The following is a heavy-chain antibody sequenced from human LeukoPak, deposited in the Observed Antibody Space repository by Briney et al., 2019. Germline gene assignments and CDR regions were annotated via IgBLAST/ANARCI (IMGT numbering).Heavy chain of an antibody. V-gene: IGHV4-39*07. Sequence: PSETLSLTCTVSGGSISSSSYYWGWIRQPPGKGLEWIGSIYYSGSTYYNPSLKSRVTISVDTSKNQFSLKLSSVTAAGTAVYYCARDDSIAAAGGAWLDPWGQGTLVTVSS. J-gene: IGHJ5*02. CDR2: IYYSGST. CDR3: ARDDSIAAAGGAWLDP. D-gene: IGHD6-13*01. CDR1: GGSISSSSYY.